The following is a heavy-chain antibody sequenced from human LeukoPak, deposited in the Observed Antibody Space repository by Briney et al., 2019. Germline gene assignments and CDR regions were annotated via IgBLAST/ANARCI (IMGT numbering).Heavy chain of an antibody. CDR3: ATRAGAYYYFDY. Sequence: GGSLRLSCAASGFTFSTYWMSWVRQAPGKGLEWVANIKRNGSEKHYVDSVEGRFTISRDNAKNSLYLQMNSLGAEDTAVYYCATRAGAYYYFDYWGQGTLLTVSS. V-gene: IGHV3-7*01. D-gene: IGHD2-21*01. CDR2: IKRNGSEK. J-gene: IGHJ4*02. CDR1: GFTFSTYW.